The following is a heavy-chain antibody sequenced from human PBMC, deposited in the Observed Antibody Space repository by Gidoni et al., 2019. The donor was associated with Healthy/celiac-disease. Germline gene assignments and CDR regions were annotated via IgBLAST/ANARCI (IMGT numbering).Heavy chain of an antibody. CDR1: GSTFSSYS. CDR2: MSSSSSYI. CDR3: ARALRGYDILKIFDY. V-gene: IGHV3-21*01. D-gene: IGHD3-9*01. J-gene: IGHJ4*02. Sequence: EVQLVESGGGLVKPGGSLRLSGVASGSTFSSYSMNWVRQAPCKGLEWVSSMSSSSSYIYYADSVKGRFTISRDNAKNSLYLQMNSLRAEDTAVYYCARALRGYDILKIFDYWGQGTLVTVSS.